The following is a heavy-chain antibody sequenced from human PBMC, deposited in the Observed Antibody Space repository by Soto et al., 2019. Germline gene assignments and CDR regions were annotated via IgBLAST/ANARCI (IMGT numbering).Heavy chain of an antibody. J-gene: IGHJ4*02. V-gene: IGHV1-2*02. CDR1: GYTFTGYY. CDR2: INPNSGGT. Sequence: ASVKVSCKASGYTFTGYYMHWVRQAPGQGLEWMGWINPNSGGTNYAQKFQGRVTMTRDTSISTAYMELSRLRSDDTAVYYCARIRVTGAARPPFDYWGQGTLVTVSS. CDR3: ARIRVTGAARPPFDY. D-gene: IGHD6-6*01.